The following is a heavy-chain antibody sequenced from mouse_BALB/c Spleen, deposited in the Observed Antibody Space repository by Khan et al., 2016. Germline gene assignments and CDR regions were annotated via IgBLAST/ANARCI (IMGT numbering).Heavy chain of an antibody. CDR3: ARGYGKPYYYAMDY. D-gene: IGHD1-1*02. V-gene: IGHV1-39*01. CDR2: IDPNYGGT. CDR1: GYSFTVSP. J-gene: IGHJ4*01. Sequence: EVQLQESGPELEKPGASVKISCKASGYSFTVSPINLFKHINGKSLEWIGNIDPNYGGTTYNQKFKGKATLTVDKSSSTAYMQLKSLTSEDSAVYYCARGYGKPYYYAMDYWGQGTSVTVSS.